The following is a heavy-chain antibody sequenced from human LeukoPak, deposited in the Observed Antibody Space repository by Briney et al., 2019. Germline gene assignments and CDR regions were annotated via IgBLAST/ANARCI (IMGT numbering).Heavy chain of an antibody. CDR3: AKDTEEILFQFDY. CDR1: GFTFSSYG. V-gene: IGHV3-30*18. Sequence: GPLRLSCAASGFTFSSYGMHWVRQAPGKGLEWVAVISYDGSNKYYADSVKGRFTISRDNSKNTLYLQMNSLRAEDTAVYYCAKDTEEILFQFDYWGQGTLVTVSS. D-gene: IGHD2-15*01. CDR2: ISYDGSNK. J-gene: IGHJ4*02.